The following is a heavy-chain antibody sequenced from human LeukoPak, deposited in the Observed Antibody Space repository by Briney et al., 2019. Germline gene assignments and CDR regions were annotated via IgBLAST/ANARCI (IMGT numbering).Heavy chain of an antibody. V-gene: IGHV4-34*01. CDR3: ARDPYGSGSYAPSYYYYGMDV. J-gene: IGHJ6*02. D-gene: IGHD3-10*01. CDR2: INHSGST. CDR1: GGSFSGYY. Sequence: SETLSLTCAVYGGSFSGYYWSWIRQPPGKGLEWVGEINHSGSTNYNPSLKSRVTISVDTSKNQFSLKLSSVTAADTAVYYCARDPYGSGSYAPSYYYYGMDVWGQGTTVTVSS.